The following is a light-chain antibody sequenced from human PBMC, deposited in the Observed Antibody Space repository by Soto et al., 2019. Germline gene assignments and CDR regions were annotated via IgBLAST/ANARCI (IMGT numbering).Light chain of an antibody. CDR3: QHNRTS. J-gene: IGKJ4*01. CDR2: GAS. Sequence: EIVLTQSPGTLSLSPGERATLSCRASQGVSSSYLAWYQQKPGQPPRLLIYGASSRATGIPDRFSGSGSGTDFTLTITRLEHEDVAVYYSQHNRTSFGGGTKVEIK. V-gene: IGKV3-20*01. CDR1: QGVSSSY.